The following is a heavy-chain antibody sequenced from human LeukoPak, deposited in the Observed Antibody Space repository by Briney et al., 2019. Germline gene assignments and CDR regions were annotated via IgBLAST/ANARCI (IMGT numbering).Heavy chain of an antibody. CDR3: ARLYCSSTSCYQHWFDP. Sequence: PSETLSLTCAVYGGSFSGYYWSWIRQPPGKGLEWIGEINHSGSTNYNPSLKSRVTISVDTSKNQFSLKLSSVTAADTAVYYCARLYCSSTSCYQHWFDPWGQGTLVTVSS. CDR1: GGSFSGYY. CDR2: INHSGST. V-gene: IGHV4-34*01. D-gene: IGHD2-2*01. J-gene: IGHJ5*02.